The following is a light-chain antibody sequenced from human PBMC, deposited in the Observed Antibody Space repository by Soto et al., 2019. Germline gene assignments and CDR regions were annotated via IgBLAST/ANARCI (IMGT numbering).Light chain of an antibody. V-gene: IGLV1-47*01. CDR1: SSNIGTNY. CDR3: AVYMGSGIAV. Sequence: QSVLTQPPSASGTPGQRVTISCSGSSSNIGTNYVYWYQQLPGTAPKLLIYRNNQRPSGVPDRFSGSKSGTSASLAISGLRSEDEADYYCAVYMGSGIAVFGGGTQLTVL. CDR2: RNN. J-gene: IGLJ7*01.